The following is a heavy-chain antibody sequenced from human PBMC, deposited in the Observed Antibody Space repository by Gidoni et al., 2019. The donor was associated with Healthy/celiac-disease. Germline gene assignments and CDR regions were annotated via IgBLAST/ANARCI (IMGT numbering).Heavy chain of an antibody. V-gene: IGHV3-23*01. CDR1: GFTFSSYA. Sequence: EVQLLESGGGLVQPGGSLRLSCAASGFTFSSYAMSWVRQAPGKGLEWVSAISGSGGSTYYADSVKGRFTISRDNSKNTLYLQMNSLRAEDTAVYYCAKDQGNGDYFNYYYGMDVWGQGTTVTVSS. J-gene: IGHJ6*02. CDR3: AKDQGNGDYFNYYYGMDV. CDR2: ISGSGGST. D-gene: IGHD4-17*01.